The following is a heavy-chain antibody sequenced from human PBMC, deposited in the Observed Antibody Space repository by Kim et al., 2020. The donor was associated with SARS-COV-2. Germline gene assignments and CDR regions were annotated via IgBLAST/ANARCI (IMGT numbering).Heavy chain of an antibody. CDR2: ISYDGSNK. Sequence: GGSLRLSCAASGFTFSSYGMHWVRQAPGKGLEWVAVISYDGSNKYYADSVKGRFTISRDNSKNTLYLQMNSLRAEDTAVYYCAKGNGRWKGHLDYWGQGTLVTVSS. CDR3: AKGNGRWKGHLDY. V-gene: IGHV3-30*18. J-gene: IGHJ4*02. D-gene: IGHD2-8*01. CDR1: GFTFSSYG.